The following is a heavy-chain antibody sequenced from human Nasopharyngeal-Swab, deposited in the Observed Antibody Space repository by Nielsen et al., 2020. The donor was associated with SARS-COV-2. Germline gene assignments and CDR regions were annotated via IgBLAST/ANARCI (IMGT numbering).Heavy chain of an antibody. V-gene: IGHV3-74*01. CDR1: GFTFRNYW. CDR3: AKSGYSYGYSGMPALDY. CDR2: IHGDGTST. J-gene: IGHJ4*02. D-gene: IGHD5-18*01. Sequence: GESLKISCEASGFTFRNYWMHWVRQAPGKGLVWVSRIHGDGTSTSYGDSVKDRFTISRDNAKNTLFLQMHSLRAEDTAVYYCAKSGYSYGYSGMPALDYWGQGTLVTVSS.